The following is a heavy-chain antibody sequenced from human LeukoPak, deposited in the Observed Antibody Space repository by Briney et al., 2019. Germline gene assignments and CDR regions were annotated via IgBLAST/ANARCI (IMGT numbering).Heavy chain of an antibody. CDR1: GGSFSGYY. Sequence: SETLSLTCAVYGGSFSGYYWSWIRQPPGKGLEWIGEINHSGSTNYNPSLKSRVTISVDTSKNQFSLELSSVTAADTAVYYCARDRGSSWYVWFDPWGQGTLVTVSS. CDR3: ARDRGSSWYVWFDP. CDR2: INHSGST. V-gene: IGHV4-34*01. J-gene: IGHJ5*02. D-gene: IGHD6-13*01.